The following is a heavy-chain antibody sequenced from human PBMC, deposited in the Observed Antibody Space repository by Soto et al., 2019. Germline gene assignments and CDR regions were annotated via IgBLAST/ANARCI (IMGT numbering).Heavy chain of an antibody. D-gene: IGHD3-3*01. CDR1: GGSISSSSYY. CDR3: ARQRYDFWSGYYNGDAFDI. CDR2: IYYSGST. Sequence: SSETLSLTCTVSGGSISSSSYYWGWIRQPPGKGLEWIGSIYYSGSTYYNPSLKSRVTISVDTSKNQFSLKLSSVTAADTAVYYCARQRYDFWSGYYNGDAFDIWGQGTMVTFS. J-gene: IGHJ3*02. V-gene: IGHV4-39*01.